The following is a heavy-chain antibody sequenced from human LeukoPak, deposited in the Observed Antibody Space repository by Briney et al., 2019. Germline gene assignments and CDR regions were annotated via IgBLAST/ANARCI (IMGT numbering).Heavy chain of an antibody. Sequence: SCKASGYTFTGYYMHWVRQAPGKGLEWVAFIRYDGSNKYYADSVKGRFTISRDNAKNSLYLQMNSLRAEDTALYHCARDLGRFGELFDAFDIWGQGTMVTVSS. CDR3: ARDLGRFGELFDAFDI. D-gene: IGHD3-10*01. V-gene: IGHV3-30*02. J-gene: IGHJ3*02. CDR2: IRYDGSNK. CDR1: GYTFTGYY.